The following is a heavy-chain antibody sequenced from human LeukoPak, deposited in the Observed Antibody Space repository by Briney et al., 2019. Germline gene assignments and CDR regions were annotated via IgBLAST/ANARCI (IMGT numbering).Heavy chain of an antibody. CDR2: ISSSSSTI. CDR1: GFTFSSYS. Sequence: PGGSLRLSCAASGFTFSSYSMNWVRQAPGKGLEWVSYISSSSSTIYYADSVKGRFTISRDNAKNSLYLQMNSLRDEDTAVYYCARAVGHSSGWHIPRKDFDYWGQGTLVTVSS. CDR3: ARAVGHSSGWHIPRKDFDY. D-gene: IGHD6-19*01. J-gene: IGHJ4*02. V-gene: IGHV3-48*02.